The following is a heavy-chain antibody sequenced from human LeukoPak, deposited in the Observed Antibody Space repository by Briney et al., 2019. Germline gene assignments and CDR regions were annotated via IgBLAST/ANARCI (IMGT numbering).Heavy chain of an antibody. CDR2: ISSSGGST. V-gene: IGHV3-23*01. D-gene: IGHD3-3*01. CDR3: ARNFQIRVDGFYF. CDR1: GFTFSSYA. Sequence: PGGSLRLSCAASGFTFSSYAMSWVRQAPGKGLEWVSVISSSGGSTYYADSVKGRFTISRDNSNNTLYLQMNSLRAEDTAEYYFARNFQIRVDGFYFWGQGTMVTVSS. J-gene: IGHJ3*01.